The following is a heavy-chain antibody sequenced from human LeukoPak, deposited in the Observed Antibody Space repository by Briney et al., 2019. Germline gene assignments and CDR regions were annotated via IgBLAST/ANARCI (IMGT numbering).Heavy chain of an antibody. J-gene: IGHJ4*02. CDR1: GFTFSSYS. CDR3: ARDTAHRSFFDY. Sequence: GGSLRLSCAASGFTFSSYSMNWVRQAPGKGLEWVSSISSSSSYIYYADSVKGRFTISRDNAKNSLYLQMNSLRAEDTAVYYCARDTAHRSFFDYRGQGTLVTVSS. CDR2: ISSSSSYI. D-gene: IGHD1-26*01. V-gene: IGHV3-21*01.